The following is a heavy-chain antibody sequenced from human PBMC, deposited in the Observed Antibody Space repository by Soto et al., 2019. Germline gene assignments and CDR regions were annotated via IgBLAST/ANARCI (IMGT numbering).Heavy chain of an antibody. D-gene: IGHD6-13*01. CDR2: ISGSGGST. CDR1: GFTFSSYA. J-gene: IGHJ4*02. V-gene: IGHV3-23*01. CDR3: AKAPYSSSWGGVY. Sequence: GGSLRLSCAASGFTFSSYAMSWVRQAPGKGLEWVSAISGSGGSTYYADSVKGRFTISRDSSKNTLYLQMNSLRAEDTAVYYCAKAPYSSSWGGVYWGQGTLVTVSS.